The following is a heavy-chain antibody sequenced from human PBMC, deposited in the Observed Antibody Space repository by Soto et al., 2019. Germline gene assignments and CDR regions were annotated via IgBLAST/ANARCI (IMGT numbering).Heavy chain of an antibody. CDR2: IYYSGST. D-gene: IGHD3-3*01. V-gene: IGHV4-31*03. J-gene: IGHJ6*03. Sequence: SETLSLTCTVSGGSISSGGYYWSWIRQHPGKGLEWIGYIYYSGSTYYNPSLKSRVTISVDTSKNQFSLKLSSVTAADTAVYYCARVRKYYDFWSGYAPHYYYYMDVWGKGTTVTVSS. CDR3: ARVRKYYDFWSGYAPHYYYYMDV. CDR1: GGSISSGGYY.